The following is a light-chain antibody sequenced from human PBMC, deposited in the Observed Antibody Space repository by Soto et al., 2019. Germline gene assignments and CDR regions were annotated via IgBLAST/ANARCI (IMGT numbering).Light chain of an antibody. J-gene: IGKJ1*01. CDR2: AAS. CDR1: QSISSY. CDR3: QQSYSTPRT. Sequence: IQMTQSPSSLSXXVGDRVTITCRASQSISSYLNWYQQKPGKAPKLLIYAASSLQSGVPSRFXXXXXXXXXXXXISSLQPEDFATYYCQQSYSTPRTFGQGTKVEIK. V-gene: IGKV1-39*01.